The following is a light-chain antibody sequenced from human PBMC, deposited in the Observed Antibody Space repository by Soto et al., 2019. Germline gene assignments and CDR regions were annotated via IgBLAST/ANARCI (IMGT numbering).Light chain of an antibody. V-gene: IGKV3-20*01. Sequence: GWPQYPGTLSLSPGERATLSCRASQSVSSSYLAWYQQKPGQAPRLLIYGASSRATGIPDRFSGSGSGTDFTLTISRLEPEDFAVYYCQLYGSSPLTFAGGAKVDI. J-gene: IGKJ4*01. CDR1: QSVSSSY. CDR3: QLYGSSPLT. CDR2: GAS.